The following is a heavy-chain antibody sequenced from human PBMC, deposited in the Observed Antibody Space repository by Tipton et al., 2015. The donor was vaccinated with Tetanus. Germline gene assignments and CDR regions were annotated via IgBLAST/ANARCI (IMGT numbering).Heavy chain of an antibody. Sequence: SLRLSCAASGFSFSDYGMNWVRQAPGKGLEWVSGISVRGSHTYYADPVKGRFSISRDNSKNTVYLQMNSLRDEDTAVYYCAKDPASRGWFDPWGQGTLVSVSS. J-gene: IGHJ5*02. CDR2: ISVRGSHT. CDR3: AKDPASRGWFDP. CDR1: GFSFSDYG. V-gene: IGHV3-23*01.